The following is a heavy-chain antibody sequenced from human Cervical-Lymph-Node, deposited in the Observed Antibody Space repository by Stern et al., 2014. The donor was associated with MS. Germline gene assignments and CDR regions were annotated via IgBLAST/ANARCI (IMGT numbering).Heavy chain of an antibody. Sequence: QVQLQESGPGLVKPSETLSLTCTVSGDAITSYYWSWIRQLPGKGLEWIGYIHSSGSTNYNPSLKSRVTISVDTSKNQFSLKLSSVTAADTAVYYCARARIVVTGRYYFYYGIDVWGQGTTGTVSS. J-gene: IGHJ6*02. D-gene: IGHD6-19*01. V-gene: IGHV4-59*13. CDR3: ARARIVVTGRYYFYYGIDV. CDR2: IHSSGST. CDR1: GDAITSYY.